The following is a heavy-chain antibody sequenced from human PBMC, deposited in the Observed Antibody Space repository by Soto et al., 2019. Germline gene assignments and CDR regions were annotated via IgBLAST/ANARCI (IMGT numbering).Heavy chain of an antibody. D-gene: IGHD3-22*01. V-gene: IGHV4-59*01. CDR2: ISYSGST. CDR1: SDSISSYY. J-gene: IGHJ4*02. CDR3: ARGHSSGYYYVPDY. Sequence: SETLSLTCTVSSDSISSYYWSWIRQPPGKRLEWIGYISYSGSTDYNPSLKSRVTISGDTSKNQFSLKVSSVTAADTAVYYRARGHSSGYYYVPDYWGQGTLVTVSS.